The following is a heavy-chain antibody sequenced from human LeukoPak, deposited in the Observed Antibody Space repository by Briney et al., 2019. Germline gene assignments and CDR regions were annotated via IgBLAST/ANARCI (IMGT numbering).Heavy chain of an antibody. Sequence: SETLSLTCAVSGGSISSGGYSWSWIRQPPGKGLEWIGYIYHSGSTYYNPSLKSRVTISVDRSKNQFSLKLSSATAADTAVYYCARVRSYFDYWGQGTLVTVSS. CDR2: IYHSGST. V-gene: IGHV4-30-2*01. J-gene: IGHJ4*02. CDR3: ARVRSYFDY. CDR1: GGSISSGGYS.